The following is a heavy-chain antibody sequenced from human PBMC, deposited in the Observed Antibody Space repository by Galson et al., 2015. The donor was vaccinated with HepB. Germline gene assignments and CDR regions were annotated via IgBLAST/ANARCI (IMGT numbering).Heavy chain of an antibody. J-gene: IGHJ6*02. CDR1: GGSISTYY. CDR3: ARSYDSRGYYYYGMDV. D-gene: IGHD3-22*01. Sequence: ETLSLTCTISGGSISTYYWSWIRQPPGKGLEWVGYIYYSGSTKYNPSLKSRVTISVDTSKNQFSLKLSSVTAADTAVYYCARSYDSRGYYYYGMDVWGQGTTVSVSS. V-gene: IGHV4-59*01. CDR2: IYYSGST.